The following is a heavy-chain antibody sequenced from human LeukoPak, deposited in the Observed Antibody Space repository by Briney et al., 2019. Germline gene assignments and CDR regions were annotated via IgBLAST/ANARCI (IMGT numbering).Heavy chain of an antibody. V-gene: IGHV4-59*01. CDR2: IYYSGST. J-gene: IGHJ4*02. Sequence: PSETLSLTCTVSGGSISSYYWSWIRQPPGKGLEWIGYIYYSGSTNYNPSLKSRVTISVDTSKNQFSLKLSSVTAADTAVYYCARAERIAVAGTGPLDYWGQGTLVTVSS. D-gene: IGHD6-13*01. CDR3: ARAERIAVAGTGPLDY. CDR1: GGSISSYY.